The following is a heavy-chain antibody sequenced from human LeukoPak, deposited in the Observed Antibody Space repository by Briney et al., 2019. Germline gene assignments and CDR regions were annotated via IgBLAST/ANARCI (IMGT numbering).Heavy chain of an antibody. CDR3: ARLASGGYSGNDD. J-gene: IGHJ4*02. V-gene: IGHV4-59*08. D-gene: IGHD5-12*01. CDR2: IYYSGIT. CDR1: GGSISSYY. Sequence: PSGTLSLTCTVSGGSISSYYWSWIPQPPGKGLEWIVYIYYSGITNDNPSLKSRVTISVDTSKNQFSLKLSSVAAADTAVYYCARLASGGYSGNDDWGQGTLVTVSS.